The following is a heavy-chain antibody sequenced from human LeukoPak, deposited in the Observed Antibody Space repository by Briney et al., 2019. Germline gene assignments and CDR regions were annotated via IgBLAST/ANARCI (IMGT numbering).Heavy chain of an antibody. CDR1: GYTFTSYA. V-gene: IGHV1-3*01. CDR3: ARDCSGGSCRIFDY. D-gene: IGHD2-15*01. Sequence: GASVKVSCKASGYTFTSYAMHWVRQAPGQRLEWMGWINAGNGDTKYSQKFQGRVTITRDTSASTAYMELSSLRSEDTAVYYCARDCSGGSCRIFDYWGQGTLVTVSS. CDR2: INAGNGDT. J-gene: IGHJ4*02.